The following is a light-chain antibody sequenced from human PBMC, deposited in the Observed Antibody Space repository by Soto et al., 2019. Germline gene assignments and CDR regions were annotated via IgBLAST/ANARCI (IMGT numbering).Light chain of an antibody. V-gene: IGKV3-20*01. Sequence: EIVLTQSPGTQSLSRGERSTLSCRASQSVSSSYLAWYQQKPGQAPRLLIYGASSRATGIPDRFNGSGSGTDFTLTISRLEPKDFAVYYCQQYGSSPRTFGQGTKVDIK. J-gene: IGKJ1*01. CDR3: QQYGSSPRT. CDR2: GAS. CDR1: QSVSSSY.